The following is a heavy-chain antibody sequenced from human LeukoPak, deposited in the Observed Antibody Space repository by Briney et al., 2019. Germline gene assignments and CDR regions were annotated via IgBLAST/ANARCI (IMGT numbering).Heavy chain of an antibody. CDR3: ARDPGYLQSDY. CDR2: MHPNSGVT. V-gene: IGHV1-8*02. D-gene: IGHD4-11*01. CDR1: GYTFTSYG. J-gene: IGHJ4*02. Sequence: ASVKVSCKASGYTFTSYGISWVRQAPGQGLEWMGCMHPNSGVTGYAQRFQGRVTMTRDTSISTAYMDLSSLRSDDTAVYYCARDPGYLQSDYWGQGTLVTVPS.